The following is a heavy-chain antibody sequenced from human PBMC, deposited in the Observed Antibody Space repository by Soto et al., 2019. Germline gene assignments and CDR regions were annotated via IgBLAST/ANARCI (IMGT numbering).Heavy chain of an antibody. Sequence: ASVKVSCKVSGYTLTELSMHWVRQAPGKGLEWMGWIGAENGNTNYAQKLQGRVTMTTDTSTSTAYMELRSLRSDDTAVYYCAREWTTSMGFDYWGQGTLVTVSS. CDR1: GYTLTELS. J-gene: IGHJ4*02. D-gene: IGHD4-17*01. CDR2: IGAENGNT. CDR3: AREWTTSMGFDY. V-gene: IGHV1-18*01.